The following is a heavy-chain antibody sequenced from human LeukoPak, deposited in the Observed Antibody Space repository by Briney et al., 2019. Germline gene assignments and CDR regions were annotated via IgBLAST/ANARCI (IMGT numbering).Heavy chain of an antibody. CDR2: IYYSGST. CDR1: GGSISSSSYY. D-gene: IGHD3-22*01. J-gene: IGHJ4*02. CDR3: ASFYDSTSPFDY. Sequence: PSETLSLTCTVSGGSISSSSYYWGWIRQPPGKGLEWIGSIYYSGSTYYNPSLKSRVTISVDTSKNQFSLKLSSVTAADTAVYYCASFYDSTSPFDYWGQGTLVTVSS. V-gene: IGHV4-39*07.